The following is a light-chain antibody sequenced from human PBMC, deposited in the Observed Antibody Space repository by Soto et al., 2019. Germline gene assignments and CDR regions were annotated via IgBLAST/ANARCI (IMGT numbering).Light chain of an antibody. CDR3: QQTYSTPRT. Sequence: DIQMTQSPSSLSASVGDRVTITCRPSQTIRTYLNWYQQKTGKAPKVLISAASSLQSGVPSRFRGIGSGTYFTLTISSLQPEDFATYYCQQTYSTPRTFGQGTKVDIK. V-gene: IGKV1-39*01. CDR2: AAS. J-gene: IGKJ1*01. CDR1: QTIRTY.